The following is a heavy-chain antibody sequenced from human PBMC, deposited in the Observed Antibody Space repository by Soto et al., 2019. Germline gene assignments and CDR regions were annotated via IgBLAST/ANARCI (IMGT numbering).Heavy chain of an antibody. J-gene: IGHJ5*02. Sequence: ASVKVSCKASGGTFSSYAISWVRQAPGQGLEWMGGIIPTFGTANYAQKFQGRVTITADESTSTAYMELSSLRSEDTAVYYCARDHVTTNSNWFAPWGQGTLVTVSS. CDR3: ARDHVTTNSNWFAP. V-gene: IGHV1-69*13. CDR1: GGTFSSYA. D-gene: IGHD4-17*01. CDR2: IIPTFGTA.